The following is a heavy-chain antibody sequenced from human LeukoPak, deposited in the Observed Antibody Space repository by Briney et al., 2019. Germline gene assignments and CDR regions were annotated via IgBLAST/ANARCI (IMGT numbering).Heavy chain of an antibody. Sequence: GGSLRLSCAASRFTFKSYEMNWVRQAPGKGLEWLSYISGGGSTIYYADSVKGRFTISRDNAKNSLYLQMNSLRAEDTAVYYCARDSSSWYFDYWGQGTLVTVSS. CDR2: ISGGGSTI. D-gene: IGHD6-13*01. J-gene: IGHJ4*02. CDR3: ARDSSSWYFDY. CDR1: RFTFKSYE. V-gene: IGHV3-48*03.